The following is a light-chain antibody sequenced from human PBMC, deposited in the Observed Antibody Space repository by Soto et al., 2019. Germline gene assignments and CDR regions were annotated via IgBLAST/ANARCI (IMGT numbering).Light chain of an antibody. CDR2: KAS. CDR1: QTISSW. V-gene: IGKV1-5*03. J-gene: IGKJ1*01. CDR3: QQYGSSPRT. Sequence: DIKMTQSPSTLSGSVGASVTITCRASQTISSWLAWYQQKPGKAPKLLIYKASTLKSGVPSRFSGSGSGTEFTLTISRLEPEDFAVYYCQQYGSSPRTFGQGTKVDIK.